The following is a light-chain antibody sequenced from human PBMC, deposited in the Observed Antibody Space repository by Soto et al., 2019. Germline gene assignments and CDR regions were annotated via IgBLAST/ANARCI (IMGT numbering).Light chain of an antibody. CDR2: LGS. V-gene: IGKV2-28*01. CDR1: QSLLQSNGYNS. J-gene: IGKJ1*01. Sequence: EIVMTQSPLSLPVTPGEPASISCRSSQSLLQSNGYNSLDWYLQKPGQSPQLLIYLGSNRASGVPDRFSGSGSGTDFTLKINRVEAEDVGVYYCMQSLQTPWKFGQGTKVEI. CDR3: MQSLQTPWK.